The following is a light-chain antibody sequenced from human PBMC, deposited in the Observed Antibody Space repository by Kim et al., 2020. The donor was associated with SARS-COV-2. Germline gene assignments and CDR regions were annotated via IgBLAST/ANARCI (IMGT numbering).Light chain of an antibody. CDR3: LLSYRGARV. V-gene: IGLV7-46*01. Sequence: PGGTATHTCGSSTGPDTRDHYPFWLQQKPGQAPRTLISNPRTKQSWTPARFSGSLLGGTAALALSGAQAEDEAGYYCLLSYRGARVFGGGTQLTVL. CDR2: NPR. J-gene: IGLJ3*02. CDR1: TGPDTRDHY.